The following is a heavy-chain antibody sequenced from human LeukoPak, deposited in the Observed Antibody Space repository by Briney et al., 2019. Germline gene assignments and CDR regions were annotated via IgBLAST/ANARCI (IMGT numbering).Heavy chain of an antibody. D-gene: IGHD1-1*01. CDR3: AKEGTGIHFDY. Sequence: GGSLRLSCAASGFTFSSNAIHCVRQAPDKGLEWVADISYDGGNTYYADSVKGRFAISRDNSKNTLYLQMNSLRAEDTAVYYCAKEGTGIHFDYWGQGTLVTVSS. J-gene: IGHJ4*02. CDR1: GFTFSSNA. V-gene: IGHV3-30*09. CDR2: ISYDGGNT.